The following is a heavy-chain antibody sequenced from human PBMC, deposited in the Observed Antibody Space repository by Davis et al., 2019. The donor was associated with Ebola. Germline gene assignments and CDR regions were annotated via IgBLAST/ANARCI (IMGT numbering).Heavy chain of an antibody. V-gene: IGHV4-59*03. Sequence: PSETLSLTCTVSGVSISRHDWSWIRQPPGKRLEWFGSIYYTASANYNASLASRATISVDTSKNQFSLKLTSVTAADTAMYYCSERGSSVWGQGTLVTVSS. CDR1: GVSISRHD. J-gene: IGHJ4*02. D-gene: IGHD3-10*01. CDR3: SERGSSV. CDR2: IYYTASA.